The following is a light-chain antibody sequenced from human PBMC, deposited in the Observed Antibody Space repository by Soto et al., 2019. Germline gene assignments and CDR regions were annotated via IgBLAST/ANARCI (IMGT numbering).Light chain of an antibody. CDR2: DND. Sequence: QSALTQPPSVSAAPGQRVTIYCSGSSSNIGNNYVSWYQQLPGTAPKLLIYDNDKRPSGIPDRFSVSKSGTSATLGITGLQTGDEADYYCGTWDNSLNSWVFGGGTKLTVL. J-gene: IGLJ3*02. CDR1: SSNIGNNY. CDR3: GTWDNSLNSWV. V-gene: IGLV1-51*01.